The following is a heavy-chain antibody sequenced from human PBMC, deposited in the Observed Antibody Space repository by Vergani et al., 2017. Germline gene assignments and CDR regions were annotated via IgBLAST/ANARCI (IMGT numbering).Heavy chain of an antibody. Sequence: QVQLVQSGAEVKKPGASVKVSCKASGYTFTSYGISWVRQAPGQGLEWMGWISAYNGNTNYAPKLQGRVTMTTDPSTSTAHMALRSLRSDDTAVYYCARDLDYDYVWGSYRHLGFDYWGQGTLVTVSS. V-gene: IGHV1-18*01. CDR1: GYTFTSYG. D-gene: IGHD3-16*02. CDR3: ARDLDYDYVWGSYRHLGFDY. J-gene: IGHJ4*02. CDR2: ISAYNGNT.